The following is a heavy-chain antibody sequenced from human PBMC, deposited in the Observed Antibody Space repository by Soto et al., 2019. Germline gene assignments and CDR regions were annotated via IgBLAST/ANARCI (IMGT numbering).Heavy chain of an antibody. CDR2: ISAYNTNT. Sequence: QVQLVQSGAEVKKPGASVKVSCKTSGYTFTSYHISWVRQAPGQGLEWMGWISAYNTNTNYAQKFQGRVTMTTDTLTSTAYMEVRSLRSDETAVYYCERDTPPTDYWGQGPLVTVYS. J-gene: IGHJ4*02. CDR1: GYTFTSYH. CDR3: ERDTPPTDY. V-gene: IGHV1-18*01.